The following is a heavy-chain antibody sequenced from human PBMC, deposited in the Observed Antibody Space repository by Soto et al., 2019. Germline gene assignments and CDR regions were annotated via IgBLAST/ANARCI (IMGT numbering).Heavy chain of an antibody. CDR1: GYTFSSFG. CDR3: ARVGGVGLGGGRYGMDV. CDR2: ISAYNGNT. J-gene: IGHJ6*02. V-gene: IGHV1-18*01. Sequence: ASVKVSCKASGYTFSSFGINWVRQAPGQGLEWMAWISAYNGNTKYAQKLQGRVTTTTDTSTSTAYMELRSLRSDDTAVYYYARVGGVGLGGGRYGMDVWGQGTTVTVSS. D-gene: IGHD3-16*01.